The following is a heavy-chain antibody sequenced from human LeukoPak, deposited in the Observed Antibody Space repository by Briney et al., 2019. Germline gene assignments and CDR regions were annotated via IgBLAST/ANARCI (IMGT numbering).Heavy chain of an antibody. D-gene: IGHD6-19*01. J-gene: IGHJ4*02. V-gene: IGHV3-7*01. CDR1: GFTFSSYA. CDR3: ASTIAVAELDY. CDR2: IKYDGIDK. Sequence: GGSLRLSCAASGFTFSSYAMNWVRQAPGKGLEWVAMIKYDGIDKQYLDSVKGRFTISRDNAKNSLYLQMNSLRAEDTAVYYCASTIAVAELDYWGQGTLVTVSS.